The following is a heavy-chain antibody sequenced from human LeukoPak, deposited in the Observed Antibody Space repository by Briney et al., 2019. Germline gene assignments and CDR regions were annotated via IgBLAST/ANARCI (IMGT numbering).Heavy chain of an antibody. CDR1: GFTFSSYG. J-gene: IGHJ5*02. Sequence: GGSLRLSCAASGFTFSSYGMHWVRQAPGKGLEWVAVISYDGSNKYYADSVKGRFTISRDNSKNTLYLQMNSLRAEDTAVYYCAKERSSSSWYTWFDPWGQGTLVTVSS. CDR3: AKERSSSSWYTWFDP. V-gene: IGHV3-30*18. CDR2: ISYDGSNK. D-gene: IGHD6-13*01.